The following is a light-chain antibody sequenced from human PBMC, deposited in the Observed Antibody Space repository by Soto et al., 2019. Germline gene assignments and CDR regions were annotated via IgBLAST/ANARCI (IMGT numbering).Light chain of an antibody. CDR2: SNN. Sequence: QAVVTQPPSASGTPGQTVTISCSGSSSNIGSNTVNWYQQLPGTAPKPLIYSNNQRPSGVPDRFSGSKSGTSASLAISGLQSEDEADYYCAAWDDSLNGRVFGGGTKLTVL. CDR1: SSNIGSNT. J-gene: IGLJ3*02. CDR3: AAWDDSLNGRV. V-gene: IGLV1-44*01.